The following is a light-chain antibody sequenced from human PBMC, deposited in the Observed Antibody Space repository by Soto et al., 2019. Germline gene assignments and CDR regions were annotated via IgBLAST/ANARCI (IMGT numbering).Light chain of an antibody. CDR3: QQYARSPWT. V-gene: IGKV3-20*01. CDR1: QSVSSSY. Sequence: EIVLTQSPGTLSLSPGERATLSCRASQSVSSSYLAWHQQKPGHAPRLLIYGASSKATGIPDRFSGSGSGTDFTLTISRMEPEDFAVYYCQQYARSPWTFGQGNKVESK. J-gene: IGKJ1*01. CDR2: GAS.